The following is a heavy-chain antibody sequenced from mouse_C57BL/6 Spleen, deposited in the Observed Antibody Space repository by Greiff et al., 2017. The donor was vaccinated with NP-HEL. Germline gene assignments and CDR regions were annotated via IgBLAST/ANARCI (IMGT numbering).Heavy chain of an antibody. CDR3: ARYLYYYYSSSYAMDY. Sequence: EVQLVESGGGLVQPGGSLSLSCAASGFTFTDYYMSWVRQPPGKALEWLGFIRNKANGYTTEYSASVKGRFTISRDNSQSILYLQMHALRAEDSATYYCARYLYYYYSSSYAMDYWGQGTSVTVSS. J-gene: IGHJ4*01. CDR2: IRNKANGYTT. D-gene: IGHD1-1*01. CDR1: GFTFTDYY. V-gene: IGHV7-3*01.